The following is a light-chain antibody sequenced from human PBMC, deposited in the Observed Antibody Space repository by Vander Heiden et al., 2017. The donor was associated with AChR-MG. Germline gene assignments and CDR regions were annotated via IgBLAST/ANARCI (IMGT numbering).Light chain of an antibody. V-gene: IGKV3-11*01. Sequence: VLTQSPVTLSLSPGARATLSCSATQSVSTNLAWYQQKPGQAPRLLIYDASNRATGIPARFSGSGSGTDFSLTITSLEPEDFAIYYCQQRLTWHSFGHGTRVDIK. CDR2: DAS. CDR3: QQRLTWHS. CDR1: QSVSTN. J-gene: IGKJ3*01.